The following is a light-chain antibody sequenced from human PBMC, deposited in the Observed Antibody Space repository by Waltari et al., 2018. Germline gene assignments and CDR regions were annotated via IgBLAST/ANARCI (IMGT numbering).Light chain of an antibody. CDR2: GAS. V-gene: IGKV3-20*01. Sequence: DSALPQSPGTLSVSPGERVTLSCRASQTIKSSHLSWYQQNAGQPPRPLIYGASSRATGIPDRFSGGGSGTDFTLTINRLQPEDFAVYHCQQYGSSPYTFGQGTKLAIK. CDR1: QTIKSSH. CDR3: QQYGSSPYT. J-gene: IGKJ2*01.